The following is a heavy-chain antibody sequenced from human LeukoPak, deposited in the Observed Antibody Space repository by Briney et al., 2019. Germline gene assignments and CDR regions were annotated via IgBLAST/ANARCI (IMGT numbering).Heavy chain of an antibody. CDR1: GFTLSTND. CDR3: AKDPNRYVLMVVAPAGDWFDA. CDR2: ITAIGGST. D-gene: IGHD3-22*01. J-gene: IGHJ5*02. V-gene: IGHV3-23*01. Sequence: RGSLRLSCADSGFTLSTNDMSRVRHAPGKGLEWVSAITAIGGSTYDADAVKGRFTSSRDNSKNTLYLQMNSLRAEDTAVYYCAKDPNRYVLMVVAPAGDWFDAWGQGTLVTVPS.